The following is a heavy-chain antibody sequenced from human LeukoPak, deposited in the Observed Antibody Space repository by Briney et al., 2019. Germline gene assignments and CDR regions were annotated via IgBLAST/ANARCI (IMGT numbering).Heavy chain of an antibody. V-gene: IGHV1-69*04. D-gene: IGHD3/OR15-3a*01. CDR1: GGTFSSYA. Sequence: SVKVSCKASGGTFSSYAISWVRQAPGQGLEWMGRIIPILGIANYAQKFQGRVTITADKSTSTAYMELSSLRSEDTAVYYCGSKEVGTGYYRYWGQGTLVTVSS. CDR2: IIPILGIA. J-gene: IGHJ4*02. CDR3: GSKEVGTGYYRY.